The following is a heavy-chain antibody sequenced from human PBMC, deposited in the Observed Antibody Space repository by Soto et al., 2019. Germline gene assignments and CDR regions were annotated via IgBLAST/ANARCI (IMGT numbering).Heavy chain of an antibody. CDR2: INAGNGNT. Sequence: QVQLVQSGAEVKKPGASVKVSCKASGYTFTSYAMHWVRQAPGQRLEWTGWINAGNGNTKYSQKFQGRVTITRDTSASTAYMELSSLRSEDTAVYYCARLFDYGAKFDPWGQGTLVTVSS. D-gene: IGHD4-17*01. CDR3: ARLFDYGAKFDP. V-gene: IGHV1-3*01. J-gene: IGHJ5*02. CDR1: GYTFTSYA.